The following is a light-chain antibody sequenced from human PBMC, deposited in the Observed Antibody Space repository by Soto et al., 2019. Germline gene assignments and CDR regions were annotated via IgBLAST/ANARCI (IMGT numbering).Light chain of an antibody. CDR2: QVS. CDR3: MQAADAAWT. J-gene: IGKJ1*01. V-gene: IGKV2-24*01. CDR1: QGLVYSDENTY. Sequence: IVMTQTPLSSPVTVGQPASISCRSSQGLVYSDENTYLSWLQQRPGQPPRLLIYQVSKRLSGVPDRFSGSAAGTDFTLKIRRVEAEDVGLYYCMQAADAAWTFGQGTRVEIK.